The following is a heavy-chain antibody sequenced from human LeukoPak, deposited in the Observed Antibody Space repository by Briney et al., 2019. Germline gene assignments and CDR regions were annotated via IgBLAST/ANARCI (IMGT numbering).Heavy chain of an antibody. D-gene: IGHD3-10*01. V-gene: IGHV4-4*07. CDR1: GGSISSYY. CDR3: ARDRSEVMVRGVIILGPPHNWFDP. J-gene: IGHJ5*02. CDR2: IYTSGST. Sequence: PSETLSLTCTVSGGSISSYYWSWIRQPAGKGLEWIGRIYTSGSTNYNPSLKSRVTMSVDTSKNQSPLKLSSVTAADTAVYYCARDRSEVMVRGVIILGPPHNWFDPWGQGTLVTVSS.